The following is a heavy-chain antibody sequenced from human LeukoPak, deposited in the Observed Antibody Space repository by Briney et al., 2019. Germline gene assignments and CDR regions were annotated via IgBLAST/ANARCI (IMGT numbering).Heavy chain of an antibody. D-gene: IGHD4-17*01. CDR2: VNHSGYT. V-gene: IGHV4-34*01. Sequence: SETLSLTCGVSGTSFSSYYWSWIRQTPGKGLEWIGEVNHSGYTNMNPSLKSRVTISVDTSKNQFSLMMTSVTAADTAVYFCARMTTGHDYWGQGTLVTVSS. CDR1: GTSFSSYY. J-gene: IGHJ4*02. CDR3: ARMTTGHDY.